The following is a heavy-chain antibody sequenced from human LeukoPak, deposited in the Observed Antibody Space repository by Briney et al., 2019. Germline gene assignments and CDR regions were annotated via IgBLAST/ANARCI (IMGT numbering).Heavy chain of an antibody. CDR1: GGSISSYY. J-gene: IGHJ5*02. D-gene: IGHD3-10*01. V-gene: IGHV4-59*01. CDR2: IYYSGST. Sequence: SETLSLTCTVSGGSISSYYWSWIRQPPGKGLEWIGYIYYSGSTNYNPSLKSRVTISVDTSKNQFSLKLSSVTAAATAVYYCATSYYYGSGSFDPWGQGTLVTVSS. CDR3: ATSYYYGSGSFDP.